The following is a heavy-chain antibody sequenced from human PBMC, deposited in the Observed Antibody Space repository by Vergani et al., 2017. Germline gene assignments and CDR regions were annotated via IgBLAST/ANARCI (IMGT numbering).Heavy chain of an antibody. CDR2: IFSNDEK. J-gene: IGHJ5*02. Sequence: QVTLQESGPVLVKPTETLTLTCTVSGFSLSNARMGVSWIRQPPGKALEWLAHIFSNDEKSYSTSLKSRLTISKDTSKSQVVLTMTNMDPVDTATYYCPRTIITMVRGPRFDPWGQGTLVTVSS. V-gene: IGHV2-26*01. D-gene: IGHD3-10*01. CDR1: GFSLSNARMG. CDR3: PRTIITMVRGPRFDP.